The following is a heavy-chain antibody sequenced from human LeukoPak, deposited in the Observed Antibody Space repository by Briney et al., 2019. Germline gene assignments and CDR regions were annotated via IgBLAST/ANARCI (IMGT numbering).Heavy chain of an antibody. CDR3: AREMAVAGSGVIDS. Sequence: ASVKVSCKASGYTFASYGLSWVRQAPGQGLEWMGWISTYNDNTHYAQKFQGRVTMTTDTSTNTAYMELRSLRSDDTAVYYCAREMAVAGSGVIDSWGQGTLVTVSS. CDR2: ISTYNDNT. CDR1: GYTFASYG. D-gene: IGHD6-19*01. J-gene: IGHJ4*02. V-gene: IGHV1-18*01.